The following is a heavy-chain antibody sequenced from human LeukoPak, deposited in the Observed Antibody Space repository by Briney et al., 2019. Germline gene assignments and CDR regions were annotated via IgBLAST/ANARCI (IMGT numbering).Heavy chain of an antibody. CDR3: ARDRYSGTYWGYFDF. Sequence: SETLSLTCTVSGGSISSGGYYWSWIRQPPGKGLEWIGYIYHSGSTYYNPSLKSRVTISVVTSKNQLSLKLSSVTAADTAVYYCARDRYSGTYWGYFDFWGQGTLVTVSS. D-gene: IGHD1-26*01. CDR2: IYHSGST. V-gene: IGHV4-30-2*01. CDR1: GGSISSGGYY. J-gene: IGHJ4*02.